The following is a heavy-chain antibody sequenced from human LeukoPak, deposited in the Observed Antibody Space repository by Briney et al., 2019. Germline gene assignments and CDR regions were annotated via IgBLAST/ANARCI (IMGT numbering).Heavy chain of an antibody. D-gene: IGHD1-26*01. CDR1: GFTFINYA. V-gene: IGHV3-23*01. J-gene: IGHJ3*02. CDR2: ISGSGDTT. Sequence: GGSLRLSCAASGFTFINYAMSWVRQAPGKGLEWVSGISGSGDTTYYADSVKGRFTISRDNSKNTLFLQMNSLRAEDTAVYYCARSTGSGSYPDAFDIWGQGTMVTVSS. CDR3: ARSTGSGSYPDAFDI.